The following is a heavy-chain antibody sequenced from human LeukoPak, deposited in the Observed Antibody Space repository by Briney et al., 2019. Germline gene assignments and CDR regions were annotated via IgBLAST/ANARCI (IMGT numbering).Heavy chain of an antibody. V-gene: IGHV4-59*01. CDR1: GGSISSYY. J-gene: IGHJ4*02. CDR3: ARGWGYSSGWGTYYFDY. D-gene: IGHD6-19*01. Sequence: SETLSLTCTVSGGSISSYYWSWLRQPPGKGLEWIGYIYYSGSTNYNPSLKSRVTISVDTSKNQFSLKLSSVTAADTAVYYCARGWGYSSGWGTYYFDYWAREPWSPSPQ. CDR2: IYYSGST.